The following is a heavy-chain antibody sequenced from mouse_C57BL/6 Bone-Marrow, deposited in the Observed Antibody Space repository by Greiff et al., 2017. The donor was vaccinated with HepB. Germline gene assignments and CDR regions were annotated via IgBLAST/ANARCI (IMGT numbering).Heavy chain of an antibody. J-gene: IGHJ1*03. CDR2: IYPGSGST. Sequence: QVQLQQPGAELVKPGASVKMSCKASGYTFTSYWITWVKQRPGQGLEWIGDIYPGSGSTNYNEKFKSKATLTVDTSSSTAYMQLSSLTSEDSAVYYCARADYGSSYRWYFDVWGTGTTVTVSS. D-gene: IGHD1-1*01. CDR3: ARADYGSSYRWYFDV. CDR1: GYTFTSYW. V-gene: IGHV1-55*01.